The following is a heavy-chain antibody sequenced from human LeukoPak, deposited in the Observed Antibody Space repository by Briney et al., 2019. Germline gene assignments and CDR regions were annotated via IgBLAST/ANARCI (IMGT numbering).Heavy chain of an antibody. CDR1: GFTFSSYW. CDR3: SSDSSGYYYVDY. D-gene: IGHD3-22*01. V-gene: IGHV3-74*01. J-gene: IGHJ4*02. Sequence: PGGSLRLSCAASGFTFSSYWMHWVRQAPGKGLVWVSRINSDGSSTSYADSVKGRFTISRDNSKNTLYLQMNSLRAEDTAVYYCSSDSSGYYYVDYWGQGTLVTVSS. CDR2: INSDGSST.